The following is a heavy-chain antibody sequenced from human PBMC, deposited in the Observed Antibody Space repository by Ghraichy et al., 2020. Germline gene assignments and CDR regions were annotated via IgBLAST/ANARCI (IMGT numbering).Heavy chain of an antibody. CDR2: LDREDAET. D-gene: IGHD3-10*01. J-gene: IGHJ6*03. Sequence: ASVKVSCKVSGYSLTELSMHWVRQAPGKGLEWMGGLDREDAETIYAQRFQGRVTMTDDTSSDTAHMELSSLRSEDTAVYYCVTGFHNYMDVWGKGTTVTVSS. CDR1: GYSLTELS. V-gene: IGHV1-24*01. CDR3: VTGFHNYMDV.